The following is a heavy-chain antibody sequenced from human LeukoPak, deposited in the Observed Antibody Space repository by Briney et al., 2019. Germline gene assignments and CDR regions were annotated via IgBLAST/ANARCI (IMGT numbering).Heavy chain of an antibody. CDR3: ARDRWYTWNAEGVDSIGRSFDP. CDR1: GYTFTSYG. Sequence: GAGVKVSCKGSGYTFTSYGISWVRQAPGQGLGWMGWISAYKGSTDNAQKLQGRVTMTTDTYTSTAYMTLRSLRSDDTAVYYCARDRWYTWNAEGVDSIGRSFDPSGPGNPVTVSS. J-gene: IGHJ5*02. D-gene: IGHD1-1*01. V-gene: IGHV1-18*01. CDR2: ISAYKGST.